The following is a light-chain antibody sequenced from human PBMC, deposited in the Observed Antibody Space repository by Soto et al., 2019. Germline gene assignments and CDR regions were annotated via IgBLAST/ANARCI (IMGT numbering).Light chain of an antibody. CDR3: QHYYMYPLT. J-gene: IGKJ4*01. CDR2: AAS. Sequence: AIRMTQSPSSLSASTGDRVTITCRASQGISSYLAWYQQKPGKAHKLLIYAASTLQSGVPPRFSGRRSGTDFTLTISCLQSEDFAIYFCQHYYMYPLTFGGGTKVEIK. V-gene: IGKV1-8*01. CDR1: QGISSY.